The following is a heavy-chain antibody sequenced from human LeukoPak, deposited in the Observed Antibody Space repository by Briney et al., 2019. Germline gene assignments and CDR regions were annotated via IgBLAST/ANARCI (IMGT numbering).Heavy chain of an antibody. CDR3: ARGYCSSTSCYGVRDY. CDR2: ISGSSSYI. V-gene: IGHV3-21*01. J-gene: IGHJ4*02. CDR1: GFTFSSYS. Sequence: GGSLRLSCAASGFTFSSYSMNWVRQAPGKGLEWVSSISGSSSYIYYADSVKGRFTISRDNAKNSLYLQMNSLRAEDTAVYYCARGYCSSTSCYGVRDYWGQGTLVTVSS. D-gene: IGHD2-2*01.